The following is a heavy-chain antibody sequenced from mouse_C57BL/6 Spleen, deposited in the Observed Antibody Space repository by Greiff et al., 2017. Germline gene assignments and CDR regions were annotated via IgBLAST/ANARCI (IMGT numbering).Heavy chain of an antibody. V-gene: IGHV7-3*01. J-gene: IGHJ2*01. CDR3: ARSYLDFDY. D-gene: IGHD1-1*01. Sequence: EVQLVESGGGLVQPGGSLSLSCAASGFTFTDYYMSWVRQPPGKALEWLGFIRNKANGYTTEYSASVKGRFTISRDNSQSILYLQMNALRAEDSATYYCARSYLDFDYWGQGTTLTVSS. CDR2: IRNKANGYTT. CDR1: GFTFTDYY.